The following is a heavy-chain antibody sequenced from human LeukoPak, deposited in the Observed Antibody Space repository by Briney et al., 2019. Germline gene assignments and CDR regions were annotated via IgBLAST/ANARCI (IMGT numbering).Heavy chain of an antibody. J-gene: IGHJ1*01. V-gene: IGHV3-74*01. Sequence: PGGSLRLSCAASGFTFSSYWMHWVRHAPGKGLGWVSRIKSDGSTNYSDSVKGGVTISRDNDKNKISLKMKSLRAEDTGVYYCARAPSEIGGYYPEYFRHWGQGTLVTVSS. CDR1: GFTFSSYW. CDR3: ARAPSEIGGYYPEYFRH. D-gene: IGHD3-22*01. CDR2: IKSDGST.